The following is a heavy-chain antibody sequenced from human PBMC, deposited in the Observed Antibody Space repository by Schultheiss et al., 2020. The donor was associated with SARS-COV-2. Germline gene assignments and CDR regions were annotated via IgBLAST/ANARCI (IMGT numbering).Heavy chain of an antibody. CDR3: AGSSRDGWYSGSYAYYYYGMDV. V-gene: IGHV4-39*07. Sequence: SETLSLTCTVSGGSISSRSYYWGWIRQHPGKGLEWIGEIYHSGSTNYNPSLKSRVTISVDKSKNQFSLKLSSVTAADTAVYYCAGSSRDGWYSGSYAYYYYGMDVWGQGTTVTVS. CDR1: GGSISSRSYY. CDR2: IYHSGST. D-gene: IGHD1-26*01. J-gene: IGHJ6*02.